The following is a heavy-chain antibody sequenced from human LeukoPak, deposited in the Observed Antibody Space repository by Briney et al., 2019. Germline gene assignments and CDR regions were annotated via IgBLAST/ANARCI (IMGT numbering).Heavy chain of an antibody. CDR2: ISGSTGST. J-gene: IGHJ4*02. CDR1: GFTFSNYA. Sequence: GGSLRLSCAASGFTFSNYAMNWVRQAPGKGLEWVSLISGSTGSTYYADSVKGRFSISRDNSKNTLCLQMNSLRAEDTAVYHCAKIRYGGDIYVRFDYWGQGTLVTVSS. D-gene: IGHD3-10*02. V-gene: IGHV3-23*01. CDR3: AKIRYGGDIYVRFDY.